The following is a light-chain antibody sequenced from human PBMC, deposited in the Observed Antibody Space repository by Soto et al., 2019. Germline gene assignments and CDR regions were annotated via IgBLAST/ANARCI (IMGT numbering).Light chain of an antibody. J-gene: IGKJ5*01. V-gene: IGKV3D-20*02. CDR1: QTVGSNY. CDR3: QQRSNWPLIT. Sequence: EIVLRQSPVTLSLSQGQRATLSCRASQTVGSNYLAWYQQKPGQAPRVLIHGASSRATGIPDRFSGSGSGTDFTLTISRLEPGDFAVYYCQQRSNWPLITFGQGARLEI. CDR2: GAS.